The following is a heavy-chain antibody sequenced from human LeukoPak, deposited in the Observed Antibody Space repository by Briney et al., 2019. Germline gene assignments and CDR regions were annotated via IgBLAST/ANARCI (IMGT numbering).Heavy chain of an antibody. V-gene: IGHV1-3*01. D-gene: IGHD1-1*01. CDR3: AREAWHNWNDLDY. CDR2: INAANGNT. Sequence: GASVKVSCKASGYTFTSYAMHWVRQAPGQRLEWMGWINAANGNTKYSQKFQGRVTITRDTSASTAYMELSSLRSEDTAVYYCAREAWHNWNDLDYWGQGTLVTVSS. J-gene: IGHJ4*02. CDR1: GYTFTSYA.